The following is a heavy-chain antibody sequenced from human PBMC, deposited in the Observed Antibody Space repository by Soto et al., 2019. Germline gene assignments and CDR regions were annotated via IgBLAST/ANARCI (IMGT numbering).Heavy chain of an antibody. CDR3: AREYGISSYWPFDY. D-gene: IGHD3-3*02. Sequence: GGSLRLSCAASGFIFNNYIMHWVRQAPGKGLEWVAVISYDGSNKYYAGSVKGRFTISRDNSRNTLDLEMNSLRVEDTAVYYCAREYGISSYWPFDYWGQGTLVTVSS. J-gene: IGHJ4*02. CDR2: ISYDGSNK. V-gene: IGHV3-30-3*01. CDR1: GFIFNNYI.